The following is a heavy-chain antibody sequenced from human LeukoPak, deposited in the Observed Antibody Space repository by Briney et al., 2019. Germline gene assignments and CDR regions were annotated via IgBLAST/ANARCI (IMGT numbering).Heavy chain of an antibody. CDR2: MNPNSGNT. V-gene: IGHV1-8*01. CDR1: GYTFTSYD. J-gene: IGHJ6*03. D-gene: IGHD3-9*01. Sequence: ASVKVSCKASGYTFTSYDINWVRQATGQGLEWMGWMNPNSGNTGYAQKFQGRVTMTRNTSISTAYMELSSLRSEDTAVYYCARGRKYFDWLRYGYYYYMDVWGKGTTVTISS. CDR3: ARGRKYFDWLRYGYYYYMDV.